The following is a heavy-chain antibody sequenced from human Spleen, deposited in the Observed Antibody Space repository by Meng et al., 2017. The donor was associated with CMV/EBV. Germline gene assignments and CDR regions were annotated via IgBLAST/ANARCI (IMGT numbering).Heavy chain of an antibody. CDR3: ARVVLEWLTQHSYGMDV. D-gene: IGHD3-3*01. CDR1: GFTFSSYW. CDR2: ISYDGNSK. J-gene: IGHJ6*02. Sequence: GESLKISCAASGFTFSSYWMSWVRQAPGRGLEWVAVISYDGNSKYYADSVKGRFTISRDNSKNTLYLQMNSLRHYDTALYFCARVVLEWLTQHSYGMDVWGQGTSVTVSS. V-gene: IGHV3-30-3*01.